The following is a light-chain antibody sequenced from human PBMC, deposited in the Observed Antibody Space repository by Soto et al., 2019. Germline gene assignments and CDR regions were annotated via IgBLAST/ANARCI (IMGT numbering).Light chain of an antibody. Sequence: EIVLTQSPVTLSLSPGERATLSCRASQKITNNFLAWFQQKPGLPPSLLIYGASTRASGIPDRFSASGSGTDFALTISRLEPEDFAVYYCQQYGRSPFTFGQGTRLQIK. CDR3: QQYGRSPFT. J-gene: IGKJ2*01. CDR2: GAS. CDR1: QKITNNF. V-gene: IGKV3-20*01.